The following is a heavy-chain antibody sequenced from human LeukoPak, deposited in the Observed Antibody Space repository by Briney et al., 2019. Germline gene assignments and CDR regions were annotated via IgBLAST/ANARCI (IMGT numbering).Heavy chain of an antibody. CDR1: GGSISSSTYY. J-gene: IGHJ4*02. CDR3: VKEGF. V-gene: IGHV4-39*07. Sequence: SQTLSLTCTVSGGSISSSTYYWGWIRQPPGKGLEWIASMYYIGSTYYNPSLQRRVTISQDTSKNQFSLKLDSVTAADTAVYYCVKEGFWGRGTLVTVSS. CDR2: MYYIGST.